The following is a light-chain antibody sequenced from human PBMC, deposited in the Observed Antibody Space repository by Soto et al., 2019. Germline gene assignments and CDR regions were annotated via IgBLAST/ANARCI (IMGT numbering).Light chain of an antibody. CDR3: HQYGTSPWT. CDR2: GAS. V-gene: IGKV3-20*01. Sequence: EIVLTQSPGTLSLSPGERATLSCRASQSVRSTYLAWYQQKPGQAPRLLIYGASSRATGIPDRFSGSGSGTDFTLTITRLEPEDFAVFYCHQYGTSPWTFGQGTKLEIK. CDR1: QSVRSTY. J-gene: IGKJ2*02.